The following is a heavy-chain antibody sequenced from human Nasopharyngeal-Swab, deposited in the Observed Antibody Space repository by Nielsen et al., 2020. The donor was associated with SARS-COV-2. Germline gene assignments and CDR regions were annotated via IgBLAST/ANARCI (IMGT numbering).Heavy chain of an antibody. J-gene: IGHJ5*02. V-gene: IGHV4-59*08. Sequence: SETLSLTCTVSSDSIRMVYWSWLRQTPGKGLEWIGYFVDKGRAKYNPSLESRVSISGDTSRKQFSLSLKGVTAADTATYFCATHTHRTSPLAPWGPGTLVTVSS. CDR3: ATHTHRTSPLAP. CDR2: FVDKGRA. D-gene: IGHD1-14*01. CDR1: SDSIRMVY.